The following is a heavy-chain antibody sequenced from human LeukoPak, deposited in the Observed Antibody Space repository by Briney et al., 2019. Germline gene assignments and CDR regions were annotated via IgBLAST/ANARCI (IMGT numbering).Heavy chain of an antibody. Sequence: GGSLRLSCAASGFTFSSYGMHWVRQAPGKGLEWVAVISYDETKKFYADSVKGRFTISRDNSKNTLYVQMNSLRTEDTAVYYCAREITGVSNYFDYWGQGTLVTVSS. CDR3: AREITGVSNYFDY. V-gene: IGHV3-30*03. D-gene: IGHD7-27*01. J-gene: IGHJ4*02. CDR2: ISYDETKK. CDR1: GFTFSSYG.